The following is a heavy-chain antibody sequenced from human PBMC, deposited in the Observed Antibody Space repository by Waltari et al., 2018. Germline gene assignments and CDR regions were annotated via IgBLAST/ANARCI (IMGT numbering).Heavy chain of an antibody. CDR3: AKEMTVTRHYYGMDV. Sequence: EVQLLESGGGLVQPGGSLRLSCAASGFTFSSYAMSWVRQAPGKGLEWVSAISGSVCTPYYADSVKGRFTISRDNSKNTLYLQMNSLRAEDTAVYYCAKEMTVTRHYYGMDVWGQGTTVTVSS. J-gene: IGHJ6*02. CDR2: ISGSVCTP. CDR1: GFTFSSYA. V-gene: IGHV3-23*01. D-gene: IGHD4-17*01.